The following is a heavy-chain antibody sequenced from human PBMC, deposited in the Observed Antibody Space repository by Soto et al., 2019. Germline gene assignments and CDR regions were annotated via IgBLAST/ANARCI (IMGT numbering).Heavy chain of an antibody. CDR2: ISYDGSNK. J-gene: IGHJ4*02. Sequence: GGSLRLSCAASGFTFSSYARRWVRQAPGKGLEWVAVISYDGSNKYYADSVKGRFTISRDNSKNTLYLQMNSLRAEDTAVYYCARDWALGSSTSWLYWGQGTLVTVSS. D-gene: IGHD2-2*01. CDR3: ARDWALGSSTSWLY. V-gene: IGHV3-30-3*01. CDR1: GFTFSSYA.